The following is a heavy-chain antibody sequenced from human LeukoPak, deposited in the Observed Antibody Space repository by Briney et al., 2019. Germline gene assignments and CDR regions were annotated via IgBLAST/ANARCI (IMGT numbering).Heavy chain of an antibody. Sequence: PGGSLRLSCAASGFTFSYYAMSWVRQAPGKGLEWVSAISSNGGSTYFADSVKGRFSISRDNSKSTPYLQMNSLRAEDTAVYYCAKTNNGWYYFDYWGQGTLVTVSS. D-gene: IGHD6-19*01. J-gene: IGHJ4*02. CDR2: ISSNGGST. V-gene: IGHV3-23*01. CDR3: AKTNNGWYYFDY. CDR1: GFTFSYYA.